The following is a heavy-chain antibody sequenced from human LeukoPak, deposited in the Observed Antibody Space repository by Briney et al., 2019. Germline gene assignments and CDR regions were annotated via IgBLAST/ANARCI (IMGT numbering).Heavy chain of an antibody. J-gene: IGHJ4*02. CDR1: GFTFSSYE. V-gene: IGHV3-48*03. D-gene: IGHD6-19*01. CDR2: ISTSGSTI. Sequence: GGSLRLSCAACGFTFSSYEMNWVRQAPGKGLDWVSYISTSGSTIYYADSVKGRFTISRDNAKNSLYLQMNSLRAEDTAEYFCARDSRAVAADFDYWGQGTLVTVSS. CDR3: ARDSRAVAADFDY.